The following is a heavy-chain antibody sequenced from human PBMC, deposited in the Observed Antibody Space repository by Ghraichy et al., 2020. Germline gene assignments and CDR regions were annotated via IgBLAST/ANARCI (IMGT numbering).Heavy chain of an antibody. CDR2: ISGSGGST. CDR3: AKLDSSGSYYNHARRPMDAFDI. J-gene: IGHJ3*02. Sequence: GGSLRLSCAASGFTFSSYAMSWVRQAPGKGLEWVSAISGSGGSTYYADSVKGRFTISRDNSKNTLYLQMNSLRAEDTAVYYCAKLDSSGSYYNHARRPMDAFDIWGQGTMVTVSS. V-gene: IGHV3-23*01. CDR1: GFTFSSYA. D-gene: IGHD3-10*01.